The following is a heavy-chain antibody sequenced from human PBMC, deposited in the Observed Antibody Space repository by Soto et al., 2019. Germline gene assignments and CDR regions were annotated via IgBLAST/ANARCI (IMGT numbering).Heavy chain of an antibody. J-gene: IGHJ6*02. CDR2: INSDGSST. D-gene: IGHD3-3*01. Sequence: GGSLRLSCAASGFTFISYWMHWVRQAPGKGLVWVSRINSDGSSTSYADSVKGRFTISRDNAKNTLYLQMNSLRAEDTAVYYCARDQSYDFWSGYYTPYYYYGMDVWGQGTTVTVSS. V-gene: IGHV3-74*01. CDR1: GFTFISYW. CDR3: ARDQSYDFWSGYYTPYYYYGMDV.